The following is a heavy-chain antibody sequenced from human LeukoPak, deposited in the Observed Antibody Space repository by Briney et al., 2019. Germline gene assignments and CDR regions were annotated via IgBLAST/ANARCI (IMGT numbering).Heavy chain of an antibody. V-gene: IGHV3-7*01. D-gene: IGHD5-18*01. CDR2: INPDGTKK. CDR3: GVGGYNHGYDY. Sequence: PGGSLRLSCAASGFIFSTYAMSWVRQAPGKGLEWLAIINPDGTKKYYVDSVKGRFTISRDNAKNSLYLHMNSLRAEDMAVYYCGVGGYNHGYDYWGQGTLVTVSS. CDR1: GFIFSTYA. J-gene: IGHJ4*02.